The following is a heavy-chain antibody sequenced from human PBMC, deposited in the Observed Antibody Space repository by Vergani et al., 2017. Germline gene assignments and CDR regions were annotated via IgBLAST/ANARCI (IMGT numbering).Heavy chain of an antibody. D-gene: IGHD2-21*01. CDR3: ADLYGDDGFSPF. Sequence: VQLVESGGGVVQPGRSLRLSCAASGFNFNNYVITWIRQAPGRGLEWVSGISVSGRSIYYADSVKGRFTISRDDSKNTVYLQINSLRAEDTAFYYCADLYGDDGFSPFWGQGTLVTVSS. CDR1: GFNFNNYV. CDR2: ISVSGRSI. V-gene: IGHV3-23*04. J-gene: IGHJ4*02.